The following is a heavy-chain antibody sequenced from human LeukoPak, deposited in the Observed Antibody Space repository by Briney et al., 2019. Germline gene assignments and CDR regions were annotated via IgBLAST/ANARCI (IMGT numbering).Heavy chain of an antibody. J-gene: IGHJ4*02. CDR2: ISGSGGST. V-gene: IGHV3-23*01. Sequence: GXXLRLSCAASGFTFSSYAMSWVRQAPGKGMEWVSAISGSGGSTYYADSVKGRFTISRDNSKNTLYMKMNSLRAEDTAVYYCAKEGDIVVVPAANPDYWGQGTLVTVSS. CDR1: GFTFSSYA. D-gene: IGHD2-2*01. CDR3: AKEGDIVVVPAANPDY.